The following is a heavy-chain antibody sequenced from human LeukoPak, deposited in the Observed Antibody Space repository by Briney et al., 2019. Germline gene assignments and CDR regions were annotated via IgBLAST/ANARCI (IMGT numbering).Heavy chain of an antibody. D-gene: IGHD6-13*01. Sequence: SETLSLTCAVYGGSFSGYYWSWIRQPPGKGLEWIGEINHSGSTNYNPSLKGRVTISVDTSKNQFSLKLSSVTAADTAVYYCARHKRYSSSWYGVRWFDPWGQGTLVTVSS. CDR3: ARHKRYSSSWYGVRWFDP. CDR1: GGSFSGYY. CDR2: INHSGST. J-gene: IGHJ5*02. V-gene: IGHV4-34*01.